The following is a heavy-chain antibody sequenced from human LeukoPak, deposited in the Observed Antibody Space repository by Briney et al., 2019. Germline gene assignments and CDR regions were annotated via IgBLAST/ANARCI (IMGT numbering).Heavy chain of an antibody. CDR2: IKEDGSEK. Sequence: GGSLRLSCAASGFTFGSYWMSWVRQAPGKGLEWVANIKEDGSEKYYVDSVKSRFSISRDNAKNLLNLQMNSLRAEDTAVYYCAVPYSSSWDDTFDIWGQGTMVIVSS. CDR3: AVPYSSSWDDTFDI. J-gene: IGHJ3*02. CDR1: GFTFGSYW. V-gene: IGHV3-7*01. D-gene: IGHD6-13*01.